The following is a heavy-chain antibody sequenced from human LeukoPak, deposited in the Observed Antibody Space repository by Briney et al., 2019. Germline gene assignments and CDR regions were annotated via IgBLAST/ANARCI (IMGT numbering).Heavy chain of an antibody. D-gene: IGHD3-22*01. J-gene: IGHJ1*01. Sequence: GASVKVSCKASGYTFTSYGISWVRQAPGQGLEWMGGIIPIFGTANYAQKFQGRVTITADESTSTAYMELRSLRSEDTAVYYCARNNYYDSSGYFLRAEYFQHWGQGTLVTVSS. V-gene: IGHV1-69*13. CDR2: IIPIFGTA. CDR3: ARNNYYDSSGYFLRAEYFQH. CDR1: GYTFTSYG.